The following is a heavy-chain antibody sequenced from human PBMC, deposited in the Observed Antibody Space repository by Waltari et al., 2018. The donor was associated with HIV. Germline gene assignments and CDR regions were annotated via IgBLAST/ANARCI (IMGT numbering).Heavy chain of an antibody. V-gene: IGHV4-34*02. D-gene: IGHD3-3*01. CDR1: GGSLSGHY. J-gene: IGHJ1*01. Sequence: QLQLQQWGAELLKPSETLSLTCAVSGGSLSGHYWSWIRQSPDKGLEWIGEINHRETTNYNPSLSSRVTISVDASKNQFSLKLTFVTAADTALYYCAKHFGSGYYRFFHHWGQGTLVTVSS. CDR3: AKHFGSGYYRFFHH. CDR2: INHRETT.